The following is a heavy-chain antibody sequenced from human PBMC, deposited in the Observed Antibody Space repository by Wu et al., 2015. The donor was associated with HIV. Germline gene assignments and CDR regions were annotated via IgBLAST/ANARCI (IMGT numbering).Heavy chain of an antibody. D-gene: IGHD6-19*01. CDR2: MNPNSGNT. Sequence: QVQRGASRGREVKKPGASVKVSCKASGYTFTSYDINWVRQATGQGLEWMGWMNPNSGNTGYAQKFQGRVTMTRNTSIRTAYIELSSLRSEDTAVYYCARQRAYTSGWYIYDYWGQGTLVTVSS. J-gene: IGHJ4*02. V-gene: IGHV1-8*01. CDR3: ARQRAYTSGWYIYDY. CDR1: GYTFTSYD.